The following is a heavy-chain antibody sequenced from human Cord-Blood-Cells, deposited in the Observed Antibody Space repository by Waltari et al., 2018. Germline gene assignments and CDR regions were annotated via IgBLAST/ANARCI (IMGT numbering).Heavy chain of an antibody. V-gene: IGHV3-21*01. D-gene: IGHD6-13*01. CDR2: ISSCGSYI. CDR3: ARAEQNAFDI. J-gene: IGHJ3*02. Sequence: EVQLVESGGGLVKPGGSLRLSCAASGFTFSSYSMNWFRQAPGKGLEWVSSISSCGSYIYYADSVKGRFTISRDNAKNSLYLQMNSLRAEDTAVYYCARAEQNAFDIWGQGTMVTVSS. CDR1: GFTFSSYS.